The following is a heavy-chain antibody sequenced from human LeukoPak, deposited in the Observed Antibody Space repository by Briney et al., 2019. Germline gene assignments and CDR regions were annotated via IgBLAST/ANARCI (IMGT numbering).Heavy chain of an antibody. Sequence: SETLSLTCTVSGGSISSSTYYWGWIRQPPGTGLEWIGSIYYSGNTYYNPSLKSRVTISVDTSKNQFSLKLTSVTAADTAVYYCARVDDHGDSRPGWFDPWGQGSLVTVSS. D-gene: IGHD4-17*01. CDR1: GGSISSSTYY. V-gene: IGHV4-39*07. CDR3: ARVDDHGDSRPGWFDP. J-gene: IGHJ5*02. CDR2: IYYSGNT.